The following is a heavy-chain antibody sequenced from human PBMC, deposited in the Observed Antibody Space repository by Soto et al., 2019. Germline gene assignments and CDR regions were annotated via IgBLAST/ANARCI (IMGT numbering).Heavy chain of an antibody. V-gene: IGHV3-48*01. CDR2: ISSSSSTI. J-gene: IGHJ4*02. D-gene: IGHD6-13*01. CDR1: GFSFSSYS. CDR3: ARDTQQLVEGIDY. Sequence: PGGSLRLSCAASGFSFSSYSMNWVRQAPGKGLEWVSYISSSSSTIYYADSVKGRFTISRDNAKNSLYLQMNSLRAEDTAVYYYARDTQQLVEGIDYWGQGTLVTVSS.